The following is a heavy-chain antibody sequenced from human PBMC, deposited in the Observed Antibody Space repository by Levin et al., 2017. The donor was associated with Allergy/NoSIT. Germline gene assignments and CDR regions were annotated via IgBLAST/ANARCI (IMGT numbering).Heavy chain of an antibody. J-gene: IGHJ4*02. CDR2: IKEDGSTT. CDR3: ATSRSAAGND. Sequence: PGGSLRLSCAASGFTFDIYWMSWVRQAPGKGLEWVANIKEDGSTTYYVDSVKGRFTISRDNAKNSVHLQMNSLRAEDTAVYYCATSRSAAGNDWGQGTVVTVSS. V-gene: IGHV3-7*01. D-gene: IGHD6-13*01. CDR1: GFTFDIYW.